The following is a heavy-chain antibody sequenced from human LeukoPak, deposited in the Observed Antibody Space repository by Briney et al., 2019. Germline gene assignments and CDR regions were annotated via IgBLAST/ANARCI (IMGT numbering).Heavy chain of an antibody. Sequence: SETLSLTCTVSGGSISSSSYYWGWIRQPPGKGLEWIGSIYYSGSTYYNPSLKSRVTISVDTSKNQFSLKLSSVTAADTAVYYCASRGTTYYYDSSGHQNWFDPWGQGTLVTVSS. J-gene: IGHJ5*02. V-gene: IGHV4-39*01. CDR1: GGSISSSSYY. D-gene: IGHD3-22*01. CDR3: ASRGTTYYYDSSGHQNWFDP. CDR2: IYYSGST.